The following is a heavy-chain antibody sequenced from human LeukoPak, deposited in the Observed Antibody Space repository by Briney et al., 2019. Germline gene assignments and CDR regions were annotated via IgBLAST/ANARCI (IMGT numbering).Heavy chain of an antibody. J-gene: IGHJ6*03. D-gene: IGHD3-10*01. Sequence: PSETLSLTCTVSGYSISSGYYWGWIRQPPGKGLEWIGSIYHSGNTYYNPSLKSRVTISVDKSKNQFSLKLSSVTAADTAVYYCARGRGGAVRGVQEYYYYMDVWGKGTTVTVSS. CDR3: ARGRGGAVRGVQEYYYYMDV. CDR1: GYSISSGYY. V-gene: IGHV4-38-2*02. CDR2: IYHSGNT.